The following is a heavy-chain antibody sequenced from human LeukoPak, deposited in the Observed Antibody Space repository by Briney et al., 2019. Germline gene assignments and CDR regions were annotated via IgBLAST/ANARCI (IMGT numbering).Heavy chain of an antibody. J-gene: IGHJ4*02. CDR3: AKDGNWARFEN. V-gene: IGHV3-30*18. CDR2: ISYDGGIK. Sequence: GRSLRLSCAASGFTFSRYGIHWVRQAPGKGLEWVAVISYDGGIKYYADSVKGRFTISRDNSKNTLYLEMNSLGAEDTAVYYCAKDGNWARFENWGQGTLVTVSS. CDR1: GFTFSRYG. D-gene: IGHD7-27*01.